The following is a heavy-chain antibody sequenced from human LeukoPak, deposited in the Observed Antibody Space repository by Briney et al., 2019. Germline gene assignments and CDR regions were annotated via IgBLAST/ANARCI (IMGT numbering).Heavy chain of an antibody. D-gene: IGHD1-26*01. V-gene: IGHV1-69*13. Sequence: SVKVSCKASGGAFSSYAISWVRQAPGQGLEWMGGIIPIFGTANYAQKFQGRVTIAADESTSTAYMELSSLRSEDTAVYYCAPSMEPHPRSLWFDPWGQGTLVTVSS. CDR2: IIPIFGTA. CDR3: APSMEPHPRSLWFDP. J-gene: IGHJ5*02. CDR1: GGAFSSYA.